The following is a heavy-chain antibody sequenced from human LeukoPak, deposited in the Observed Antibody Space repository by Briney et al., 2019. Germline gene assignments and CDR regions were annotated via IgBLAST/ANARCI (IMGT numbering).Heavy chain of an antibody. Sequence: SETLSLTCTVSGGSISSYYWSWIRQPPGKGLEWIGYIYYSGSTNYNPSLKSRVTISVDTSKNQFSLKLSSVTAADTAVYYCAGDVSPYYYYDSSGYSGYYMDVWGKGTTVTVSS. D-gene: IGHD3-22*01. CDR2: IYYSGST. CDR1: GGSISSYY. J-gene: IGHJ6*03. V-gene: IGHV4-59*01. CDR3: AGDVSPYYYYDSSGYSGYYMDV.